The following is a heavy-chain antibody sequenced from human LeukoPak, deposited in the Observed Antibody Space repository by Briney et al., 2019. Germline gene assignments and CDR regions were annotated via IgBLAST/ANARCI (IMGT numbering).Heavy chain of an antibody. CDR1: GFTFSSYG. J-gene: IGHJ4*02. CDR2: ISYDGSNK. CDR3: AKDLGGRSAGHDY. Sequence: GGSLRLSCAASGFTFSSYGMHWVRQAPGKGLEWVAVISYDGSNKYYADSVKGRFTISRDNSKNTLYLQMNSLRAEDTAVYYCAKDLGGRSAGHDYWGQGTLVTVSS. V-gene: IGHV3-30*18. D-gene: IGHD6-13*01.